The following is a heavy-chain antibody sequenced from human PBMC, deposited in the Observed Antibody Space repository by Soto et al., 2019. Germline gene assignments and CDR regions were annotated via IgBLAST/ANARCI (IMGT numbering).Heavy chain of an antibody. D-gene: IGHD2-21*02. CDR2: ISYDGSNK. CDR1: GFTFSSYG. V-gene: IGHV3-30*18. Sequence: GGSLRLSCAASGFTFSSYGMHWVRQAPGKGLEWVAVISYDGSNKYYADSVKGRFTISRDNSKNTLYLQMNSLRAEDTAVYYCAKEENGGDAEEVYYYYYGMDVWGQGTTVTVSS. J-gene: IGHJ6*02. CDR3: AKEENGGDAEEVYYYYYGMDV.